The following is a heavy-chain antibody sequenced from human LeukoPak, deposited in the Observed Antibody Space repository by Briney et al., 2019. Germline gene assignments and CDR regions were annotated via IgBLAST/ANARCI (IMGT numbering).Heavy chain of an antibody. D-gene: IGHD4-23*01. Sequence: GASVNVSCKASGYTFTSYGISWVRQAPGQGLEWVGWTSAHNGNTNYAQKLQGRVTMTTDTSTSTAYMELRSLRSDDTAVYYCARGLTYGGRSSLVLGAFDIWGQGTMVAVSS. CDR2: TSAHNGNT. CDR3: ARGLTYGGRSSLVLGAFDI. J-gene: IGHJ3*02. CDR1: GYTFTSYG. V-gene: IGHV1-18*01.